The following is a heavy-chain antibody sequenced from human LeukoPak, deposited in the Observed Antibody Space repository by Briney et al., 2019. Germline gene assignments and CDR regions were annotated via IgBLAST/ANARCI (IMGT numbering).Heavy chain of an antibody. CDR2: IKNDGSET. CDR3: ASDRVNYGLVV. CDR1: GFTFSSYW. Sequence: GGSLRLSCAASGFTFSSYWMHWVRQVPGKGLVWVSRIKNDGSETNYADSVKGRFTISRDNAQNTLYLQMSSLRVDDTAVYYCASDRVNYGLVVWGQGTTVSVSS. J-gene: IGHJ6*02. V-gene: IGHV3-74*01.